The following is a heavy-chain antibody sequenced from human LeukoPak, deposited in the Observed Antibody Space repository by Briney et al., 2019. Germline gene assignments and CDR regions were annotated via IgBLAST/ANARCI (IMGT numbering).Heavy chain of an antibody. V-gene: IGHV3-73*01. CDR1: GFTFSGSA. CDR3: SSRGYSSGWSDPFDY. J-gene: IGHJ4*02. D-gene: IGHD6-19*01. CDR2: IRSKANSYAT. Sequence: GRSLRLSCAASGFTFSGSAMHWVRQASGNGLEWLACIRSKANSYATAYAASVKGRFTISRDDSKNTAYLQMNSLKTEDTAVYYCSSRGYSSGWSDPFDYWGQGTLVPVSS.